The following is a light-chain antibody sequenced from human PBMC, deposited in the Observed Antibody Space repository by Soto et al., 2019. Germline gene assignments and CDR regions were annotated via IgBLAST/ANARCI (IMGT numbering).Light chain of an antibody. V-gene: IGLV1-44*01. Sequence: QSMVTQPPSASGTPGQRVTISCSGSSSNIGSNFVSWYQRLPGTAPKLLIYSINQRPSGVPDRFSGSKSGTSASLAISGLQSEDEADYFCASCDDSLNGPVFGGGTQLTVL. CDR3: ASCDDSLNGPV. J-gene: IGLJ3*02. CDR2: SIN. CDR1: SSNIGSNF.